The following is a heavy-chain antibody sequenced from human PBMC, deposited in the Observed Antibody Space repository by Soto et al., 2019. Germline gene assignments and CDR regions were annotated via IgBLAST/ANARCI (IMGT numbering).Heavy chain of an antibody. D-gene: IGHD2-15*01. CDR3: VHSPNVAVDH. CDR2: ISQTETT. Sequence: SETLSLTCVVYGESFGGFYWSWVRQSPGKGLEWIGEISQTETTAYSPSLKSRVSISADTSKKQFSLTLTSVTAADTAVYYCVHSPNVAVDHWGQGTLVTVPS. CDR1: GESFGGFY. V-gene: IGHV4-34*01. J-gene: IGHJ4*01.